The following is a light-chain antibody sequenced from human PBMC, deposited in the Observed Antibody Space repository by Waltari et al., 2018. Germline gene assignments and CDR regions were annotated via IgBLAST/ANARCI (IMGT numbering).Light chain of an antibody. Sequence: QSALTQPPSVSGAPGQRLTISGTVSGSNIAAGYDVHWYQQFPGTAPKHLLYGNNNRPSGVPDRFFGSKTGTSASLAITGLQADDEADYYCQSYDRSLSVVFGGGTKLTVL. CDR1: GSNIAAGYD. CDR3: QSYDRSLSVV. V-gene: IGLV1-40*01. J-gene: IGLJ2*01. CDR2: GNN.